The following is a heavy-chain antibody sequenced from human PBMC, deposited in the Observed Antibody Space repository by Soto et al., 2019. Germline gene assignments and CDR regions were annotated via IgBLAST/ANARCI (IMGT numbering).Heavy chain of an antibody. Sequence: EVQLLESGGGLIQPGGSLRLSCAASIFTIDSYAMSWVRQAPGKGLEWVSSISGSGSSTYYADSVKGRVTISKDNSRNMLFLQMNSLRAGDTAGYYCAISTRWGYYGMDVWGQGTTVTVSS. CDR1: IFTIDSYA. J-gene: IGHJ6*02. V-gene: IGHV3-23*01. CDR2: ISGSGSST. CDR3: AISTRWGYYGMDV. D-gene: IGHD2-2*01.